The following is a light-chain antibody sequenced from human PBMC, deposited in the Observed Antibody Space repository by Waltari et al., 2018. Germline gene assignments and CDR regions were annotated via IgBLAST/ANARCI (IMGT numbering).Light chain of an antibody. CDR1: QSVSSSY. J-gene: IGKJ5*01. V-gene: IGKV3-20*01. CDR2: GTS. CDR3: QQYGSLIT. Sequence: EIVLTQSPGTLSLSPGERATLPCRASQSVSSSYVAWYQQKPGQAPRLLMYGTSSRATGIPDRISGSGSGTDFTLTISRVEPEDFAVYYCQQYGSLITFGQGTRLEIK.